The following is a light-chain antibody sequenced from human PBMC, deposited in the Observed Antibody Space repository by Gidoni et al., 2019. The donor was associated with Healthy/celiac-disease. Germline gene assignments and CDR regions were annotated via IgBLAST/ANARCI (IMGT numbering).Light chain of an antibody. CDR2: WAS. J-gene: IGKJ4*01. Sequence: DIVMTQAPDSLAVSLGERATINCKSSPSVLYSSNNKNYLAWYQQKPGQPPKLLLDWASTRESGVPDRFSCRGSGTDFTLTLIILQAEDVAVYYCQQYYSTPLTFGGGTKVEIK. CDR3: QQYYSTPLT. CDR1: PSVLYSSNNKNY. V-gene: IGKV4-1*01.